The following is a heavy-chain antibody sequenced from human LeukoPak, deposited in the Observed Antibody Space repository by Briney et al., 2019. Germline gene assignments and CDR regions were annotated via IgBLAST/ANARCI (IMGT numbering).Heavy chain of an antibody. D-gene: IGHD6-19*01. J-gene: IGHJ4*02. V-gene: IGHV3-21*01. CDR3: ASATTSIAVAGTDY. CDR1: GFTFSSYS. Sequence: GGSLRLPCAASGFTFSSYSMNWVRQAPGKGLEWVSSISSSSYIYYADSVKGRFTISRDNAKNSLYLQMNSLRAEDTAVYYCASATTSIAVAGTDYWGQGTLVTVSS. CDR2: ISSSSYI.